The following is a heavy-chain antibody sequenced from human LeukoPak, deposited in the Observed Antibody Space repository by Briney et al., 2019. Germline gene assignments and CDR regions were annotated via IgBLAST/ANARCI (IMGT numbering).Heavy chain of an antibody. J-gene: IGHJ4*02. CDR3: ARESGSSGSFDY. Sequence: PSETLSLTCAVYGGSFSGYYWSWIRQPPGKGLEWIGEINYSRSTNYNPSLKSRVTISVDTSKNQFSLKLSSVTAADTAVYYCARESGSSGSFDYWGQGTLVTVSS. D-gene: IGHD3-22*01. CDR2: INYSRST. CDR1: GGSFSGYY. V-gene: IGHV4-34*01.